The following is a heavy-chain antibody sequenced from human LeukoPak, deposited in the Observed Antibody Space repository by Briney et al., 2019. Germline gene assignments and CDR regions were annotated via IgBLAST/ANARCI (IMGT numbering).Heavy chain of an antibody. J-gene: IGHJ2*01. CDR2: IGSIISYI. CDR3: ARDPIAVSGSDYFDL. D-gene: IGHD6-19*01. CDR1: GFTFSSYS. Sequence: GGSLRLSCAASGFTFSSYSMNWVRQAPGKGLEWVSSIGSIISYIYYADSVKGRFTISRDNANNSLSLQMSSLRVEDTAMYYCARDPIAVSGSDYFDLWGRGTLVTVSS. V-gene: IGHV3-21*01.